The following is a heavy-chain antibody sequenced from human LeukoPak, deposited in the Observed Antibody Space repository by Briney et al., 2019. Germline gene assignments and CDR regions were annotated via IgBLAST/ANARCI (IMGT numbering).Heavy chain of an antibody. Sequence: ASVKVSCKASGYIYTSYGINWVRQAPGQGLEWMGWISAYNGNTKYAQKLQGRATMTTDTSTSTAHMELRSLRTDDTAVYYCTRGPEWFGVNVDYWGQGTLVTVSS. CDR3: TRGPEWFGVNVDY. J-gene: IGHJ4*02. CDR2: ISAYNGNT. V-gene: IGHV1-18*01. CDR1: GYIYTSYG. D-gene: IGHD3-10*01.